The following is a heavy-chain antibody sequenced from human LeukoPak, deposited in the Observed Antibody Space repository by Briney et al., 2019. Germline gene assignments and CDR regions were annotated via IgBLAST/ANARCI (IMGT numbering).Heavy chain of an antibody. Sequence: SETLSLTCTVSGGSISSSSYYWGWIRQPPGKGLEWIGSIYYSGSTYYNPSLKSRVTISVDTSKNQFSLKLSSVTAADTAVYYCVRPGGPQRGYSYGSGEYFQHWGQGTLVTVSS. CDR2: IYYSGST. J-gene: IGHJ1*01. D-gene: IGHD5-18*01. CDR3: VRPGGPQRGYSYGSGEYFQH. CDR1: GGSISSSSYY. V-gene: IGHV4-39*01.